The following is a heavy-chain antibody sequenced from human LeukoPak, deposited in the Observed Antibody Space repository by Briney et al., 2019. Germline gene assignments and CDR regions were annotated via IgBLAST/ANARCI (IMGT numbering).Heavy chain of an antibody. D-gene: IGHD6-13*01. CDR3: ARGLEGIAAAGTEYWFDP. V-gene: IGHV4-39*07. J-gene: IGHJ5*02. Sequence: SETLSLTCTVSGGSISSSTSYWGWIRQPPGKGLEWIGSIYATGSTYYKSSLKSRVTISIDTSNNQFSLKLTSVTAADTAVYYCARGLEGIAAAGTEYWFDPWGQGTLVIVSS. CDR1: GGSISSSTSY. CDR2: IYATGST.